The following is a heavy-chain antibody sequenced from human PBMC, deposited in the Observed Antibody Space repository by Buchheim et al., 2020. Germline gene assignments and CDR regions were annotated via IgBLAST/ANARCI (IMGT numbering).Heavy chain of an antibody. CDR3: ARGGFPYYDSSGYYYVKALDY. J-gene: IGHJ4*02. D-gene: IGHD3-22*01. CDR2: INHSGST. Sequence: QVQLQQWGAGLLKPSETLSLTCAAYGGSFSGYYWSWIRQPPGKGLEWIGEINHSGSTNYNPSLKSRVTISVDTSKNQFSLKLSSVTAADTAVYYCARGGFPYYDSSGYYYVKALDYWGQGTL. CDR1: GGSFSGYY. V-gene: IGHV4-34*01.